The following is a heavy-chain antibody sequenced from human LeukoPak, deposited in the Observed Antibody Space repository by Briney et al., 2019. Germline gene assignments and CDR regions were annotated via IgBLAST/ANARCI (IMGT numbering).Heavy chain of an antibody. CDR2: IYHSGST. D-gene: IGHD3-22*01. CDR1: GYSPSSDNH. Sequence: PSETLSLTCAVSGYSPSSDNHRVWIRQPPGQGLEWTGGIYHSGSTYYTPSLKSRVTTSEATSKHQFPLQLSSVTAAPTPVYCCARAPRDSSSSNYMRRFDYWGRGALVTVCS. CDR3: ARAPRDSSSSNYMRRFDY. J-gene: IGHJ4*02. V-gene: IGHV4-38-2*01.